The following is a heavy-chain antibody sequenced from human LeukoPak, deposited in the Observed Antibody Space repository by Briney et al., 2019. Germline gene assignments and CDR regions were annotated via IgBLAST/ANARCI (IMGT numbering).Heavy chain of an antibody. Sequence: ASVKVSCKASGYTFTNYGISWVRQSPGQPLGWLARISGYNGNTAYAQKVEDRVTLTADTSTAYLELRSLTSDDTAVYYCARDHGDYVGVKVGFDSWGQGTLVTVSS. CDR2: ISGYNGNT. CDR1: GYTFTNYG. D-gene: IGHD4-17*01. V-gene: IGHV1-18*01. CDR3: ARDHGDYVGVKVGFDS. J-gene: IGHJ4*02.